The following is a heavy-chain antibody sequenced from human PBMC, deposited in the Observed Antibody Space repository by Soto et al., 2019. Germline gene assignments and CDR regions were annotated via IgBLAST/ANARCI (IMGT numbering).Heavy chain of an antibody. V-gene: IGHV3-23*01. CDR1: GFTFSSCA. Sequence: GGSLRLSCAVSGFTFSSCAIGWVRQTPGKGLEWVSDIIDSGGSTYYADYVKGRFTISRDNSKSTLYLQMNSLRAEDTALYYCAKGRSYYYYYGVDVWGQGTTVTVSS. CDR2: IIDSGGST. J-gene: IGHJ6*02. CDR3: AKGRSYYYYYGVDV.